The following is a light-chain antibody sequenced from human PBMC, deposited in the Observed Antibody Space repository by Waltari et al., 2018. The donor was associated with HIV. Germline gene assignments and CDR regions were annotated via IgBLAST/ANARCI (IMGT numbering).Light chain of an antibody. J-gene: IGLJ3*02. Sequence: QTVVTQEPSFSVSPGGTVTLTCGLLSGHGSTKSYPSWYQQTPGQAPRTLIYSTNTRSSGVPDRFSGSILGNKAALTITGAQADDESDYYCVLYMGSGVWVFGGGTKLTVL. CDR1: SGHGSTKSY. CDR3: VLYMGSGVWV. CDR2: STN. V-gene: IGLV8-61*01.